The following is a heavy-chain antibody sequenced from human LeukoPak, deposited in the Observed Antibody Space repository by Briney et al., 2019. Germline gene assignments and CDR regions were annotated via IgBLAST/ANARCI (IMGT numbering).Heavy chain of an antibody. V-gene: IGHV5-51*01. Sequence: RGESLKISCKGSGYSFTSYWIGWVRQMPGKGLEWMGIIYPGDSDTRYSPSFQGQVTISADKSISTAYLQWSSLKASDTAMYYCARSRDYYGNTYYYYMDVWGKGTTVTVSS. CDR1: GYSFTSYW. J-gene: IGHJ6*03. CDR3: ARSRDYYGNTYYYYMDV. CDR2: IYPGDSDT. D-gene: IGHD3-10*01.